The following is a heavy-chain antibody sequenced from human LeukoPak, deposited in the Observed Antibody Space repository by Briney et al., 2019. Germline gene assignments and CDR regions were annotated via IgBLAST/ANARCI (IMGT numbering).Heavy chain of an antibody. CDR2: IYYSGTT. J-gene: IGHJ4*02. V-gene: IGHV4-31*03. CDR1: GGSINSGGY. CDR3: ARDSGISGRTDY. D-gene: IGHD3-10*01. Sequence: SETLSLTCTVSGGSINSGGYWSWIRQHPGKGLEWIGYIYYSGTTYFNPSLKGRVTMSVDTSKNQFSLKLSSVTAADTAVYYCARDSGISGRTDYWGQGTLVTVSS.